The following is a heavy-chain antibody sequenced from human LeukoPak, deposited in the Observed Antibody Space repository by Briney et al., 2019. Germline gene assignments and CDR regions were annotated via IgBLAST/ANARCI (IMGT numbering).Heavy chain of an antibody. CDR1: GFTSSNYA. Sequence: PGRSLRLSCAASGFTSSNYAMHWARQAPGKGLEWVAFISHDRSNNCHADSVKGRFTISRDNSKNTLYLQMNSLTDEDTAVYYCARDLSGSYMSDYWGQGTLVTVSS. J-gene: IGHJ4*02. CDR3: ARDLSGSYMSDY. D-gene: IGHD3-10*01. CDR2: ISHDRSNN. V-gene: IGHV3-30-3*01.